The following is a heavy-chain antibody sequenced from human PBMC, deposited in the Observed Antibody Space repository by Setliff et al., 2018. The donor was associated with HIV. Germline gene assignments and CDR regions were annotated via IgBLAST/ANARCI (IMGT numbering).Heavy chain of an antibody. V-gene: IGHV4-59*01. CDR1: GGSISSYY. CDR2: IYYSGST. J-gene: IGHJ4*02. D-gene: IGHD3-10*01. CDR3: PRGAELLWFGELHNIPYFDY. Sequence: PSETLSLTCTVSGGSISSYYWSWIRQPPGKGLEWIGYIYYSGSTNYNPSLKSRVTISVDTSKNQFSLKLSSVTAADTAVYYCPRGAELLWFGELHNIPYFDYWGQGTLVTVSS.